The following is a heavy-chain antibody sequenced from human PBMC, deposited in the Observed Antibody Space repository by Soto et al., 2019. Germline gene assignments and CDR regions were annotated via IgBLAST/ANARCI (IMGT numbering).Heavy chain of an antibody. Sequence: QVQLQQWGAGLLKPSETLSLTCAVYGGSFSGYYWSWIRQPPGKGLEWIGEINHSGSTNYNPSLKSRVTISVDTSKNQFSLKLSSVTAADTAMYYCARGYPYLGRKVTTVTNWFDPWGQGTLVTVSS. V-gene: IGHV4-34*01. CDR2: INHSGST. CDR3: ARGYPYLGRKVTTVTNWFDP. J-gene: IGHJ5*02. D-gene: IGHD4-4*01. CDR1: GGSFSGYY.